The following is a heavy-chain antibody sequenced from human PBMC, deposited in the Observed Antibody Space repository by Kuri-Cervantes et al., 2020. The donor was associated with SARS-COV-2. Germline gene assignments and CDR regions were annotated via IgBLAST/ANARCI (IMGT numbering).Heavy chain of an antibody. CDR3: AREQPDATFFDY. CDR1: GFAFRGNA. V-gene: IGHV3-23*01. D-gene: IGHD6-13*01. CDR2: ISGIGGYT. Sequence: GGSLRLSCAASGFAFRGNAMSWVRQAPGKGLEWVSDISGIGGYTYYADFVKGRFTTSRDDSKNTLYVHMNNLRVGDTAVYYCAREQPDATFFDYWGQGTLVTVSS. J-gene: IGHJ4*02.